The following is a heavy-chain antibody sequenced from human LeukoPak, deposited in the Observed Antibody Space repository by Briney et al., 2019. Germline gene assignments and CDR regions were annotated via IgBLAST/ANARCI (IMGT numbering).Heavy chain of an antibody. CDR2: IYTSGST. CDR1: GGSISSYY. D-gene: IGHD6-19*01. Sequence: PSETLSLTCTVSGGSISSYYWSWIRQPAGKGLEWIRRIYTSGSTNYNPSLKSRVTISVDKSKNQFSLKLSSVTAADTAVYYCARGGWYGGWFDPWGQGTLVTVSS. J-gene: IGHJ5*02. V-gene: IGHV4-4*07. CDR3: ARGGWYGGWFDP.